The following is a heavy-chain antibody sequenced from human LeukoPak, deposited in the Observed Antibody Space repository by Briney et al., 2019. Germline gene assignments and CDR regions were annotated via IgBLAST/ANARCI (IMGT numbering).Heavy chain of an antibody. CDR3: ARGSGSTSHYYYYYMDV. Sequence: ASVKVSCKASGYTFTDSYIHWVRQAPGQGLEWMGWINPHSGGTSYAQKFQGRVTMTRDTSISTAYMELSRLRSDDTAVYYCARGSGSTSHYYYYYMDVWGKGTTVTISS. CDR2: INPHSGGT. V-gene: IGHV1-2*02. J-gene: IGHJ6*03. D-gene: IGHD2-2*01. CDR1: GYTFTDSY.